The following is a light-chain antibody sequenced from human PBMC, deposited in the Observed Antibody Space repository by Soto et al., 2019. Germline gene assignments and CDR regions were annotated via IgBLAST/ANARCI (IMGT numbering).Light chain of an antibody. V-gene: IGKV2-28*01. CDR1: QSLLHSNGYNY. J-gene: IGKJ1*01. Sequence: DIVMTQSPLSLPVTPGEPASISCRSSQSLLHSNGYNYLDWYLQKPGQSPRLLIYLGSNRASGVPDRFSGSGSGTDFTLKISRVEAEDVGVYYCMQTLQTPRTFGQGTKVEI. CDR2: LGS. CDR3: MQTLQTPRT.